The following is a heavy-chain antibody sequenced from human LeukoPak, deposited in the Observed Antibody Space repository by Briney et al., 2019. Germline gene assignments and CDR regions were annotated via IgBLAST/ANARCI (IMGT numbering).Heavy chain of an antibody. CDR2: LYRDGSP. Sequence: PGGSLRLSCAASGFTFSSYSMSWVRQAPGKGLEWVSILYRDGSPYYADSVRGRFTISRDDSKNTLYLQMNSLRAEDTAVYYCAREWNYWGQGTLVTVSS. CDR3: AREWNY. CDR1: GFTFSSYS. J-gene: IGHJ4*02. V-gene: IGHV3-53*01.